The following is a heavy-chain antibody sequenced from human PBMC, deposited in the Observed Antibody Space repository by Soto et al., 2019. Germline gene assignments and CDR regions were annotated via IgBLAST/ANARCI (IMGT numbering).Heavy chain of an antibody. CDR3: ARGSGSYTAIFDY. V-gene: IGHV1-69*02. Sequence: QVQLVQSGAEVKKPGSSVKVSCKASGGTFSSYTISWVRQAPGQGLEWMGRIIPILGIANYAQKFQGRVTITADKSTSTAYMELSSLRSEDTAVYYCARGSGSYTAIFDYWGQGTLVTVSS. J-gene: IGHJ4*02. CDR1: GGTFSSYT. CDR2: IIPILGIA. D-gene: IGHD1-26*01.